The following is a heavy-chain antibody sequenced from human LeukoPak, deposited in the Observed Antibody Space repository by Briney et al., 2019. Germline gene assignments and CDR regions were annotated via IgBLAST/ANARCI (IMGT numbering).Heavy chain of an antibody. CDR3: LYYSNFRRRDY. V-gene: IGHV1-18*01. D-gene: IGHD4-11*01. Sequence: ASVKVSCKASGYTFTNYGISWVRQAPGQGLEWMGWISGYNANTNYVQKFQGRVTMTTDTSTHTAYMELRSLRSDDTAVYYCLYYSNFRRRDYWGQGTLVTVSS. CDR2: ISGYNANT. J-gene: IGHJ4*02. CDR1: GYTFTNYG.